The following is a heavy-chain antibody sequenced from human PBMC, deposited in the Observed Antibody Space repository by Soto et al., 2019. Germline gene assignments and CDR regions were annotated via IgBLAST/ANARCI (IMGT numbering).Heavy chain of an antibody. V-gene: IGHV4-30-4*01. CDR3: ARASWGDDFSNWFDP. D-gene: IGHD3-3*01. CDR1: GGSISSGDYY. J-gene: IGHJ5*02. Sequence: QVQLQESGPGLVKPSQTLSLTCTVSGGSISSGDYYWSWIRQPPGKGLEWIGYIYYSGSTYYNPSLKSRVTISVDTSKNQFPLKLSSVTAADTAVYYCARASWGDDFSNWFDPWGQGTLVTVSS. CDR2: IYYSGST.